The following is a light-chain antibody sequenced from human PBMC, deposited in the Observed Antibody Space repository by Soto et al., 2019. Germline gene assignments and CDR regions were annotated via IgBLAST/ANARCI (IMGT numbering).Light chain of an antibody. CDR2: DAS. V-gene: IGKV3-11*01. CDR3: QQRSNWPPGIT. Sequence: EIVLTQSPATLSLSPGERATLSCRASQSVSSYLAWYQQKPGQAPRLLIYDASNRATGIPARFSGSGSGTDFTLTISSLEPVDFAVYYCQQRSNWPPGITFGQRPRLETK. CDR1: QSVSSY. J-gene: IGKJ5*01.